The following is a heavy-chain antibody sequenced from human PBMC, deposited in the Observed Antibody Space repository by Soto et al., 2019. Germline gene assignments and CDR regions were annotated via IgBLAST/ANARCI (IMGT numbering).Heavy chain of an antibody. V-gene: IGHV4-59*01. D-gene: IGHD3-16*02. CDR3: ARSGWGTNRFRLEY. CDR1: GGSIGSFY. J-gene: IGHJ4*02. Sequence: QVQLQQSGPGLVKPSETLSLTCTVSGGSIGSFYWNWIRQTPGKGREWIGSVHYTGVTNFNPSLTGRVSISIDTAKNHFSLNLTSVTAADTAVYFCARSGWGTNRFRLEYWGQGTLVTVSS. CDR2: VHYTGVT.